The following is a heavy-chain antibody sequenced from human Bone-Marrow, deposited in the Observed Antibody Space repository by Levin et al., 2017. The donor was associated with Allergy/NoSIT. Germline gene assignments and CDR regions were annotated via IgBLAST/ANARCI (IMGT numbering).Heavy chain of an antibody. CDR1: GFTFSSYE. CDR3: ASRSSGGYYFDY. Sequence: GGSLRLSCAASGFTFSSYEMNWVRQAPGKGLEWVSYISSSGITIYYADSVKGRFTISRDNAKNSLYLQMNSLRAEDTAVYYCASRSSGGYYFDYWGQGTLVTVSS. CDR2: ISSSGITI. D-gene: IGHD6-19*01. J-gene: IGHJ4*02. V-gene: IGHV3-48*03.